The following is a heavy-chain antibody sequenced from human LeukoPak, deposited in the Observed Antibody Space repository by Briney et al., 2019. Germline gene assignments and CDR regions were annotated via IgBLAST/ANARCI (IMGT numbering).Heavy chain of an antibody. CDR2: INAGNGNT. CDR1: GYTFTSYA. CDR3: ARSDCSSTSCYRSPIDY. J-gene: IGHJ4*02. V-gene: IGHV1-3*01. Sequence: ASVTVSCKASGYTFTSYAMHWVRQATGQRLEWMGWINAGNGNTKYSQKFQGRVTITRDTSASTAYMELSSLRSEDTAVYYCARSDCSSTSCYRSPIDYWGQGTLVTVSS. D-gene: IGHD2-2*02.